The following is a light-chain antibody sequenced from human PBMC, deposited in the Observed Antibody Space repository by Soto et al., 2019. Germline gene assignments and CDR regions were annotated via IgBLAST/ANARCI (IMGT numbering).Light chain of an antibody. CDR2: LGS. Sequence: DIVMTQSPLSLPVTPGEPASSSCRSSQSLLHSNGYNYLDWYLQKPGQSPQLLIYLGSNRASGVPDQFSGSGSGTDFTLKISRVEAEDVGVYYCMQALQTPLTFGGGTNGEIK. V-gene: IGKV2-28*01. J-gene: IGKJ4*01. CDR1: QSLLHSNGYNY. CDR3: MQALQTPLT.